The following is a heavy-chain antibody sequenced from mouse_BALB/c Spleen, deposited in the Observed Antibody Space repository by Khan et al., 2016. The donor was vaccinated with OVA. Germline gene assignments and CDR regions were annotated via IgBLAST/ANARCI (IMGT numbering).Heavy chain of an antibody. J-gene: IGHJ3*01. Sequence: VELVESGPGLVQPSQSLSITCTVSGFSLTTYGIHWVRQSPGKGLEWLGVIWSGGSTDYNAPFISSLSISQDNSKSQVFFKMNRLQADDTAIYYSARHSDRYDFTYWGQGTLVTVSA. V-gene: IGHV2-2*01. D-gene: IGHD2-12*01. CDR3: ARHSDRYDFTY. CDR1: GFSLTTYG. CDR2: IWSGGST.